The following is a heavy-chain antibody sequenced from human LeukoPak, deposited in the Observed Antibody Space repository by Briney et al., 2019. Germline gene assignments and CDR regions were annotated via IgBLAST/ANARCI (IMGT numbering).Heavy chain of an antibody. V-gene: IGHV3-48*01. CDR2: ISSSSSTI. J-gene: IGHJ4*02. D-gene: IGHD6-19*01. CDR1: GFTFSSYS. CDR3: ARDASGWYIRDIFPPGDY. Sequence: GGSLRLSCAASGFTFSSYSMNWVRQAPGKGLEWVSYISSSSSTIYYADSVKGRFTISRDNAKNSLYLQMNSLRAEDTAVYYCARDASGWYIRDIFPPGDYWGQGTLVTVSS.